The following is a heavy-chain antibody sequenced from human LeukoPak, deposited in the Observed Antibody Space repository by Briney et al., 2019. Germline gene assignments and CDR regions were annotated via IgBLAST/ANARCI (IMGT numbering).Heavy chain of an antibody. CDR2: IYYSGGT. V-gene: IGHV4-59*11. CDR3: ARGPGVPAAIGDV. CDR1: GGSISSHY. Sequence: SETLSLTCTVSGGSISSHYWSWIRQPPGKGLEWIGYIYYSGGTNYNPSLKSRVTISVDTSKNQFSLKLSSVTAADTAVYYCARGPGVPAAIGDVWGKGTTVTVSS. D-gene: IGHD2-2*02. J-gene: IGHJ6*04.